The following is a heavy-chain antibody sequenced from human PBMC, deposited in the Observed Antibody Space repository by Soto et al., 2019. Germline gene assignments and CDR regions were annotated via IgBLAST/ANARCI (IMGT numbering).Heavy chain of an antibody. CDR2: VSYDERNI. V-gene: IGHV3-30*18. Sequence: PGGSLRLSCTGSGFTFGAYTMSWVRQAPGKGLEWVAVVSYDERNIYYADSVKGRFSVSRDNSKNTLFLHMNSLRAEDTAVYFCAKLVDKSLDDYWGQGALVTV. CDR1: GFTFGAYT. CDR3: AKLVDKSLDDY. D-gene: IGHD3-16*01. J-gene: IGHJ4*02.